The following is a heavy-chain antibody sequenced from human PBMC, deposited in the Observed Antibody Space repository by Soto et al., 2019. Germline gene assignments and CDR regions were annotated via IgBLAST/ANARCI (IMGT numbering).Heavy chain of an antibody. CDR1: GFTFTTYA. J-gene: IGHJ4*02. D-gene: IGHD3-22*01. V-gene: IGHV3-23*01. CDR2: VSGSGGFT. CDR3: AREAIIVIAAPEYYFDY. Sequence: PGRSLRLSCTACGFTFTTYAINWVRLAPGKGLEWVSTVSGSGGFTYYADSVKGRFIVSRDSPKSTLYLQMDSLRAEDTAVYYCAREAIIVIAAPEYYFDYWGQGTLVTVSA.